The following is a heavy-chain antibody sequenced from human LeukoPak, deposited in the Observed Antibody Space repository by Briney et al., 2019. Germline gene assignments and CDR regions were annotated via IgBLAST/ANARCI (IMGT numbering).Heavy chain of an antibody. CDR3: ARDRYYYDSSGYSRFDY. D-gene: IGHD3-22*01. V-gene: IGHV4-39*07. Sequence: SETLSLTCTVSGGSISSSSYYWGWIRQPPGKGLEWIGSIYYSGSTYYNPSLKSRVTISVDTSKNQFSLKLSSVTAADTAVYYCARDRYYYDSSGYSRFDYWGQGTLVTVSS. CDR1: GGSISSSSYY. J-gene: IGHJ4*02. CDR2: IYYSGST.